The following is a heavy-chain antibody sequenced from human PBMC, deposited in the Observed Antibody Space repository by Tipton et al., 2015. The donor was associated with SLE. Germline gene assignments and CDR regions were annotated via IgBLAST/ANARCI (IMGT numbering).Heavy chain of an antibody. D-gene: IGHD2-15*01. V-gene: IGHV3-30*02. J-gene: IGHJ5*02. CDR3: ASAGCSGGSCYWSWFDP. Sequence: SLRLSCAASGFTFSSYGVHWVRQAPGKGLEWVAFIRYDGSNKYYADSVKGRFTISRDNSKNTLYLQMNSLRAEDTAVYYCASAGCSGGSCYWSWFDPWGQGTLVTVSS. CDR2: IRYDGSNK. CDR1: GFTFSSYG.